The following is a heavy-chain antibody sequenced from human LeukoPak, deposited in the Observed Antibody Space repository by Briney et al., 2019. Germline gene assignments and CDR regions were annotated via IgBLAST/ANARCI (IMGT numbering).Heavy chain of an antibody. V-gene: IGHV1-2*02. CDR1: GYTFTGYY. J-gene: IGHJ4*02. Sequence: GASVKVSCKASGYTFTGYYMHWVRQAPGQGLEWMGWINPNSGGTNYAQKFQGRVTMTRDTSITTAYMEVTSLKSDDTAVYYCARTWQPWSECDYWGQGTLVTVSS. CDR3: ARTWQPWSECDY. D-gene: IGHD5-18*01. CDR2: INPNSGGT.